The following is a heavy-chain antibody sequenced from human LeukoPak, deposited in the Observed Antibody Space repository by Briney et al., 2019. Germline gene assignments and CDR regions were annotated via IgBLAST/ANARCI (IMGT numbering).Heavy chain of an antibody. V-gene: IGHV3-21*01. CDR3: ARDRSTGLEDY. J-gene: IGHJ4*02. Sequence: PGGSLRLSCAASGFTFSSYEMNWVRQAPGKGLEWVSSISSSSSYIYYADSVKGRFTISRDNAKNSLYLQMNSLRAEDTAVYYCARDRSTGLEDYWGQGTLVTVSS. CDR2: ISSSSSYI. D-gene: IGHD1-1*01. CDR1: GFTFSSYE.